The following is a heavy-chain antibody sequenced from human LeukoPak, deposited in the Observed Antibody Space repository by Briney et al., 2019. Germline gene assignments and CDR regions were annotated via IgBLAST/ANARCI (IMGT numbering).Heavy chain of an antibody. Sequence: SETLSLTCTVSGGSIISYYWSWIRQPPGKGLEWIGYIYSSGSSKYNPSLKSRVTISVDRSKNQFSLKLGSVTAADTAVYYCARGLYSSGWVDYWGQGTLVTVSS. D-gene: IGHD6-19*01. CDR3: ARGLYSSGWVDY. V-gene: IGHV4-59*01. CDR2: IYSSGSS. CDR1: GGSIISYY. J-gene: IGHJ4*02.